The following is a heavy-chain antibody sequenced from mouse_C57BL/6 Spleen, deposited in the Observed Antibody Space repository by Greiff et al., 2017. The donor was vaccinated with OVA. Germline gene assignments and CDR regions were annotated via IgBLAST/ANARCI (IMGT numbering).Heavy chain of an antibody. CDR1: GFSLTSYG. V-gene: IGHV2-6*03. J-gene: IGHJ2*01. CDR3: ARGYYDYDKGYYFDY. D-gene: IGHD2-4*01. Sequence: VMLVESGPGLVAPSQSLSITCTVSGFSLTSYGVHWVRQPPGKGLEWLVVIWSDGSTTYNSALKSRLSISKDNSKSQVFLKMNSLQTDDTAMYYCARGYYDYDKGYYFDYWGQGTTLTVSS. CDR2: IWSDGST.